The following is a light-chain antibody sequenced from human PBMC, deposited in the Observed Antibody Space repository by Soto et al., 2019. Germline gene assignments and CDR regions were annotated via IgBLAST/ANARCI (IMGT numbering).Light chain of an antibody. CDR1: QGIRNL. J-gene: IGKJ1*01. CDR2: GTS. V-gene: IGKV1D-16*01. CDR3: QQYHNLWT. Sequence: DIQMTQSPSSLSASVGDRVTITCRASQGIRNLLVWYQQKPEKAPKSLIYGTSNLESGVPSRFSGSGSGTDYTLTITSLQSEDFALYYCQQYHNLWTFGQGTKVDIK.